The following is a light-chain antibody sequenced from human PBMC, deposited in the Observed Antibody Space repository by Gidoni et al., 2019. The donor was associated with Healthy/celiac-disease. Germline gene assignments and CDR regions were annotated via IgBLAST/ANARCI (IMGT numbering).Light chain of an antibody. CDR3: QQRSNWPPWVT. V-gene: IGKV3-11*01. CDR2: DAS. Sequence: EIVLTQSPATLSLSPGDRATLSCRASQSVSSYLAWYQQKPGQAPRLLIYDASNSATGIPARFSGSGSGTDFTLTISSLETEDFAVYYCQQRSNWPPWVTFXGXTKVEIK. CDR1: QSVSSY. J-gene: IGKJ4*01.